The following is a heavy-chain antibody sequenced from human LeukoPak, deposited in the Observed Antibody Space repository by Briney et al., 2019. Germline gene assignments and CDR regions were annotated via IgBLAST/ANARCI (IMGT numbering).Heavy chain of an antibody. CDR1: GYTFTSYY. Sequence: ASVKVSCKASGYTFTSYYMHWVRQAPGQGLEWMGIINPSGGSTSYAQKFQGRVTMTRDTSTSTVYMELSSLRSDDTAVYYCARDPYYDSSGYPIDYWGQGTLVTVSS. CDR3: ARDPYYDSSGYPIDY. CDR2: INPSGGST. V-gene: IGHV1-46*01. J-gene: IGHJ4*02. D-gene: IGHD3-22*01.